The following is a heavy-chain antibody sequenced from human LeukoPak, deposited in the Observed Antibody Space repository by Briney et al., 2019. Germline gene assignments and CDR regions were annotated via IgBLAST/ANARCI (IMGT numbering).Heavy chain of an antibody. CDR2: INHSGST. CDR1: GGSFSGYY. Sequence: SETLSLTCAVYGGSFSGYYWSWIRQPPGKGLEWIGEINHSGSTNYNPSLKSRVTISVDRSKNQFSLKLSSVTAADTAVYYCARSRRDFWSGEGGNYFDYWGQGTLVTVSS. V-gene: IGHV4-34*01. J-gene: IGHJ4*02. D-gene: IGHD3-3*01. CDR3: ARSRRDFWSGEGGNYFDY.